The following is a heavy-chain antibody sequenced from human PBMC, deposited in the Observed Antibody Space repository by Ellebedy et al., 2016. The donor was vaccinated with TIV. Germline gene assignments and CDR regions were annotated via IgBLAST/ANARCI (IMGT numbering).Heavy chain of an antibody. J-gene: IGHJ4*02. CDR3: AGGAYNWNDGSLFDY. CDR1: GFTFSDYW. Sequence: GGSLRLSCVASGFTFSDYWMHWARQTPGEGLMWVSHINIDGSTTIYADSVKGRFTISRDNAKNSLYLQMNSLRAEDTAVYYCAGGAYNWNDGSLFDYWGQGTLVTVSS. D-gene: IGHD1-1*01. V-gene: IGHV3-74*01. CDR2: INIDGSTT.